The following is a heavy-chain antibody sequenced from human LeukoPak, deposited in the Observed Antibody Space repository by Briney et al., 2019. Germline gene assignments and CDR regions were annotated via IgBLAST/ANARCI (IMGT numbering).Heavy chain of an antibody. Sequence: PGGSLRLSCAASGFTFSSYSMNWVRQAPGKGLEWVSYISSSSSTIYYADSVKGRFTISRDNSKNTLYLQMNSLRAEDTAVYYCAKDRDYYDSSGYTGYWGQGTLATVSS. CDR3: AKDRDYYDSSGYTGY. CDR1: GFTFSSYS. CDR2: ISSSSSTI. D-gene: IGHD3-22*01. J-gene: IGHJ4*02. V-gene: IGHV3-48*01.